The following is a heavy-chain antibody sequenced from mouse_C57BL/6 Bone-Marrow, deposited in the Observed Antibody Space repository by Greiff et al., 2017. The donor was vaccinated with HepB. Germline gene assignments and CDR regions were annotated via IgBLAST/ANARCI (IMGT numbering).Heavy chain of an antibody. V-gene: IGHV1-69*01. D-gene: IGHD4-1*01. Sequence: QVQLQQPGAELVMPGASVKLSCKASGYTFTSYWMHWVKQRPGQGLEWIGEIDPSDSYTNYNQKFKGKSTLTVDKSSSTAYMQLSSLTSEDSAVYYCARNWEAWFAYRGQGTLVTVSA. CDR1: GYTFTSYW. CDR3: ARNWEAWFAY. J-gene: IGHJ3*01. CDR2: IDPSDSYT.